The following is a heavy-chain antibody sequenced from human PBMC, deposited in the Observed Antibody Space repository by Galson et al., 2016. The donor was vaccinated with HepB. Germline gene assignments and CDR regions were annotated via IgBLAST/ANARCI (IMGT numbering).Heavy chain of an antibody. Sequence: SLRLSCAASGISFSKSAMHWVRQAPGKGLEWVAVIWFDGGNENYGDSVKGRFTISRDNSKDTLYMQINSLRPEDTATYFCARQLVTDGYPFDIWGQGTLVAVSP. D-gene: IGHD5-24*01. J-gene: IGHJ4*02. CDR2: IWFDGGNE. CDR3: ARQLVTDGYPFDI. CDR1: GISFSKSA. V-gene: IGHV3-33*01.